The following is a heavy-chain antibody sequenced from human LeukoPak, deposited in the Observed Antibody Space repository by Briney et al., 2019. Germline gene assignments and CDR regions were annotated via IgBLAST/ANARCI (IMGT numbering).Heavy chain of an antibody. V-gene: IGHV3-30*02. CDR1: GFTFRSYG. D-gene: IGHD3-22*01. CDR3: AKDMYYDSSGPVFDY. CDR2: IWYDEITK. Sequence: GGSLRLSCVASGFTFRSYGIHWVRQAPGKGLEWLAFIWYDEITKNYADSVKGRFTISRDTSKNTLYLQMNSPRAEDTAVYYCAKDMYYDSSGPVFDYWGQGTLVTVSS. J-gene: IGHJ4*02.